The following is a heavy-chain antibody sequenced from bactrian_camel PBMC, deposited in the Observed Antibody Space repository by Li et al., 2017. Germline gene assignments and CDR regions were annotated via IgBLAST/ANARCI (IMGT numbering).Heavy chain of an antibody. J-gene: IGHJ4*01. V-gene: IGHV3S63*01. D-gene: IGHD3*01. CDR1: EDSINQNY. Sequence: HVQLVESGGGSVQAGGSLRLSCAASEDSINQNYIGWFRQAPGKGREGVAAIYTWDNSTRYADSVKGRFTISRENARNVVYLQMNDLRPEDTAMYFYGAKDFTPCRPPLYDYLTDDQGTQVTV. CDR2: IYTWDNST.